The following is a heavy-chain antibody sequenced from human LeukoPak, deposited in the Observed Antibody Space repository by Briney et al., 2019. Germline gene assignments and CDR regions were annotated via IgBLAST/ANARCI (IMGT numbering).Heavy chain of an antibody. CDR2: ISAYNGDT. Sequence: ASVKVSCKASGYSFTTYGITWVRQAPGQGLEWMGWISAYNGDTRYAQHLQGRLTMTTDTSTTTAYIGLRSLRSDDTAVYYRARLHLGELSSGFDYWGQGTLVTVSS. CDR1: GYSFTTYG. J-gene: IGHJ4*02. V-gene: IGHV1-18*01. D-gene: IGHD3-16*02. CDR3: ARLHLGELSSGFDY.